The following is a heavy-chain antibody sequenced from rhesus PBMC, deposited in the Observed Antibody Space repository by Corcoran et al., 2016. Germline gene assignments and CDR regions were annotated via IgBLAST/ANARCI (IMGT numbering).Heavy chain of an antibody. CDR3: ATGHWNDLYY. D-gene: IGHD1-7*02. CDR1: GYTFTDYY. CDR2: VDPEDSQT. J-gene: IGHJ4*01. Sequence: EVQLVQSGAEVKKPGASVKISCKASGYTFTDYYLHWVRQAPGKGLEWMGRVDPEDSQTIHAQQFQDRVTITADTSTDTAYMELSSLRSEDTAVYYCATGHWNDLYYWGQGVLVTVSS. V-gene: IGHV1-111*02.